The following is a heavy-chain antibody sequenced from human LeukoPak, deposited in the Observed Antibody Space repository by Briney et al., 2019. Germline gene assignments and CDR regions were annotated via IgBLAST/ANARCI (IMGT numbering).Heavy chain of an antibody. CDR1: GFTFRKYD. V-gene: IGHV3-13*04. CDR3: ARDRAGDFDY. Sequence: GGSLRLSCVASGFTFRKYDMHWGRQATGKGLEWVSGIGAAGDTYYPGSVKGRFTISRENANNSLYLQMNSLRAGDTAMYYCARDRAGDFDYWGQGTLVTVSS. J-gene: IGHJ4*02. D-gene: IGHD6-19*01. CDR2: IGAAGDT.